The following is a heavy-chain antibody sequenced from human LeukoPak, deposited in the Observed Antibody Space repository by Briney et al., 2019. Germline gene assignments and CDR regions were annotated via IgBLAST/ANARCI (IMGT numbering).Heavy chain of an antibody. J-gene: IGHJ4*02. D-gene: IGHD3-3*01. CDR1: GFTFSSYS. CDR3: ARDHRVGTRSRDFWSGYYTGVSFDY. CDR2: ISSSSSYI. V-gene: IGHV3-21*01. Sequence: GGSLRLSCAASGFTFSSYSMNWVRQAPGKGLEWVSSISSSSSYIYYADSVKGRFTISRDNAKNSLYLQMNSLRAEDTAVYYCARDHRVGTRSRDFWSGYYTGVSFDYWGQGTLVTVSS.